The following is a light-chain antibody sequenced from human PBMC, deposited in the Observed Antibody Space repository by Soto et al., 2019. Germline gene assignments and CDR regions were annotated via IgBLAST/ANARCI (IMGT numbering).Light chain of an antibody. V-gene: IGKV1-5*03. CDR1: QSVSNS. CDR2: KAS. J-gene: IGKJ4*01. CDR3: RQYISYPVT. Sequence: DIQMTQFPSTLSASIGDRVTITCRASQSVSNSLAWYQQKPGKATNLLIYKASNLESGVPSRFSGSGSGTEFTLTISSLQPDDFATYYCRQYISYPVTFGGGTRVEMK.